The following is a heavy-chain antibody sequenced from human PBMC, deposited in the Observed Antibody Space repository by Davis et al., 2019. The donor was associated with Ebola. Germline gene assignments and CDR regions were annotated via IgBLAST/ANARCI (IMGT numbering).Heavy chain of an antibody. CDR3: ANTGRYYYDSSGYYSYYYYGMDV. J-gene: IGHJ6*02. CDR2: ITGSGT. Sequence: PGGSLRLSCAASGFTFSSYTMSWVRQAPGQGLEWVSAITGSGTYYTDSVKGRFTISRDDSKNTLYLQMNSLRAEDTAVYYCANTGRYYYDSSGYYSYYYYGMDVWGQGTTVTVSS. D-gene: IGHD3-22*01. V-gene: IGHV3-23*01. CDR1: GFTFSSYT.